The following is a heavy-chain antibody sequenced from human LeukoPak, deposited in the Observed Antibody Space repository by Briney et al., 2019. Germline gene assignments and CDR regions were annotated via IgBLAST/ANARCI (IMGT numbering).Heavy chain of an antibody. CDR3: ARDEDHYFDY. CDR2: IWYDGGNK. J-gene: IGHJ4*02. CDR1: GFTFSSYG. Sequence: GGSLRLSCAASGFTFSSYGIHWVRQAPGNSLEWVAVIWYDGGNKYYADSVKGRFTISRDNSKNTLYLQMNSLRAEDTAVYYCARDEDHYFDYWGQGTLVTVSS. V-gene: IGHV3-33*01.